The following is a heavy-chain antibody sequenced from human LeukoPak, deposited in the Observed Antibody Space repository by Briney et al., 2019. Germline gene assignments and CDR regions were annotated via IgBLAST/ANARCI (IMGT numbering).Heavy chain of an antibody. CDR3: ARAPLVGAKGAFDI. D-gene: IGHD1-26*01. CDR2: IYSGGST. J-gene: IGHJ3*02. V-gene: IGHV3-53*01. CDR1: GFTVSSNY. Sequence: GGSLRLSCAASGFTVSSNYMSWVRQAPGKGLEWVSVIYSGGSTYYADSVKGRFTISRDNSKNTLYLQMNSLRAEDTAVYYCARAPLVGAKGAFDIWGQGTMVTVSS.